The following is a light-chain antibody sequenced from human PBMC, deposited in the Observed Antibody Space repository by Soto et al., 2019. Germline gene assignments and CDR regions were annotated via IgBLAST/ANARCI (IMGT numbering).Light chain of an antibody. Sequence: IVLTQSPGTLSLSPGERATLSCRASQSVSNNYLAWYQQKPGQAPRLLIYGASNRATGIPDRFSGSGSGTEFTLTISSLQSEDFAVFYCQQYNQWPITFGQGTRLEIK. J-gene: IGKJ5*01. CDR3: QQYNQWPIT. V-gene: IGKV3D-15*01. CDR1: QSVSNN. CDR2: GAS.